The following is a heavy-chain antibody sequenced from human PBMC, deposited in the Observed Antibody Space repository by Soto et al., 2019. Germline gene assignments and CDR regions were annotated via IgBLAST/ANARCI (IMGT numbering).Heavy chain of an antibody. CDR3: ARIDCSGGSCYDAFDI. J-gene: IGHJ3*02. D-gene: IGHD2-15*01. CDR1: GYTFTSYG. Sequence: GSSGKVSCKASGYTFTSYGISWVRQAPGQGLEWMGWISAYNGNTNYAQKLQGRVTMTTDTSTSTAYMELRSLRSDDTAVYYCARIDCSGGSCYDAFDIWGQGTMVTVSS. CDR2: ISAYNGNT. V-gene: IGHV1-18*01.